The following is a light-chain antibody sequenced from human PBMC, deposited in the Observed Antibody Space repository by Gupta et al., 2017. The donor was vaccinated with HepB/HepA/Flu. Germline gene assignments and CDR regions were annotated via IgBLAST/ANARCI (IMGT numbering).Light chain of an antibody. CDR2: GTS. CDR1: SSNIGAGYD. Sequence: QSVLTQPPSVSGAPGQRVTISCTGSSSNIGAGYDVHWSQQLPGTAPKLLIYGTSNRPSGVPDRFSGSKSGTSASLAITGLQAEDEADYYCQSYDSSLSAVVFGGGTKLTVL. V-gene: IGLV1-40*01. CDR3: QSYDSSLSAVV. J-gene: IGLJ2*01.